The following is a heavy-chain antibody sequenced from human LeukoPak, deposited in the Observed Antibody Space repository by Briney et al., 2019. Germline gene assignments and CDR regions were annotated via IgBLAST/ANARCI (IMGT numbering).Heavy chain of an antibody. CDR3: VRVRAVAGHFDY. V-gene: IGHV3-53*01. CDR2: IYSGYST. J-gene: IGHJ4*01. Sequence: GGSLRLSCAASGFTVSSNYMSWVRQAPGKGLEWVSVIYSGYSTYYADSVKGRFTISRDSSKNTLYLQMNSLRAEDTAVYYCVRVRAVAGHFDYWGQEPWSPSPQ. D-gene: IGHD6-19*01. CDR1: GFTVSSNY.